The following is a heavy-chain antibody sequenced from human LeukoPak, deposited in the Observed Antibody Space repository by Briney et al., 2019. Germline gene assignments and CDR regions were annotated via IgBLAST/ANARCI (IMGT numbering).Heavy chain of an antibody. V-gene: IGHV3-48*03. CDR1: GFTFSSYE. Sequence: GGSLRLSCAASGFTFSSYEMNWVRQAPGKGLEWVSYISSSGSTIYYADSVKGRFTISRDNAKNSLYLQMNSLRAEDTAVYYCARGYRGKDYYYDSPGRGWFDPWGQGTLVTVSS. J-gene: IGHJ5*02. CDR3: ARGYRGKDYYYDSPGRGWFDP. D-gene: IGHD3-22*01. CDR2: ISSSGSTI.